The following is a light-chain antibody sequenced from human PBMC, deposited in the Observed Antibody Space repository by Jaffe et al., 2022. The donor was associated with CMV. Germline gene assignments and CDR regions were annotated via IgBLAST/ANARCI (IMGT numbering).Light chain of an antibody. V-gene: IGKV3-15*01. CDR3: QQYRDWPIT. CDR2: DSS. Sequence: ETVMTQSPATLSVSPGQRASLSCRASQSVSDNLAWYQQKPGQPPRLLIYDSSFRATGIPARFSGSGSGTEFTLTISSLQSEDFAVYYCQQYRDWPITFGQGTRLEI. J-gene: IGKJ5*01. CDR1: QSVSDN.